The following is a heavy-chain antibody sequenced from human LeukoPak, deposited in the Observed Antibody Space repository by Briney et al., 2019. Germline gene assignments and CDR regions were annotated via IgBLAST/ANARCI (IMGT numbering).Heavy chain of an antibody. V-gene: IGHV4-4*02. J-gene: IGHJ3*02. CDR2: IYHSGST. CDR1: GGSISSSNW. CDR3: ARVSYDILTGYSAAFDI. Sequence: SETLSLTCAVSGGSISSSNWWSWVRQPPGKGLEWIGEIYHSGSTNYNPSLKSRVTISVDKSKNQFSLKLSSVTAADTAVYYCARVSYDILTGYSAAFDIWGQGTMVTVSS. D-gene: IGHD3-9*01.